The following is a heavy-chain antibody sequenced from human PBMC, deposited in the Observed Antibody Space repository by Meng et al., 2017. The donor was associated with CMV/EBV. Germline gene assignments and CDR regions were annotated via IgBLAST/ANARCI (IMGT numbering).Heavy chain of an antibody. CDR3: ARVNSSSFGYYYYGMDV. CDR1: GGTFSSYA. CDR2: IIPIFGTA. D-gene: IGHD6-6*01. J-gene: IGHJ6*02. Sequence: SVKVSCKASGGTFSSYAISWVRQAPGQGLEWMGGIIPIFGTANHAQKFQGRVTITTDESTSTAYMELSSLRSEDTAVYYCARVNSSSFGYYYYGMDVWGQGTTVTVSS. V-gene: IGHV1-69*05.